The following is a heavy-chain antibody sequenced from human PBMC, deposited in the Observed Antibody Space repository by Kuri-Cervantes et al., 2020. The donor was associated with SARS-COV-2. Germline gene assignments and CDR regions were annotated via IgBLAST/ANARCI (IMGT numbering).Heavy chain of an antibody. CDR2: INHSGGT. D-gene: IGHD2-2*01. CDR3: ARGHIGVVPSPILGLGPHYYYYHMDI. J-gene: IGHJ6*02. Sequence: GSLRLSCAVFGASLNTYSWSWIRQPPGKGLEWIGEINHSGGTKYKQSLKGRVSISVDASKNQISLKLTSVTAADAAVYYCARGHIGVVPSPILGLGPHYYYYHMDIWGQGTTVTVSS. V-gene: IGHV4-34*01. CDR1: GASLNTYS.